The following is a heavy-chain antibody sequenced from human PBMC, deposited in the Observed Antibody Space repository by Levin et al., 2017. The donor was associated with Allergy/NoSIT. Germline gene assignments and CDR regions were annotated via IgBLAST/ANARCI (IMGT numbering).Heavy chain of an antibody. V-gene: IGHV3-30*04. CDR2: ISYDGSNK. CDR3: ARDQERGTVTTLFDY. Sequence: GGSLRLSCAASGFTFSSYAMHWVRQAPGKGLEWVAVISYDGSNKYYADSVKGRFTISRDNSKNTLYLQMNSLRAEDTAVYYCARDQERGTVTTLFDYWGQGTLVTVSS. J-gene: IGHJ4*02. D-gene: IGHD4-17*01. CDR1: GFTFSSYA.